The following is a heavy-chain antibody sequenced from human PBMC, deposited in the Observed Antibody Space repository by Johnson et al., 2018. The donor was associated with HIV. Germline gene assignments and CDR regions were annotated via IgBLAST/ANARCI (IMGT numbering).Heavy chain of an antibody. J-gene: IGHJ3*02. CDR3: ARVAAEAGRMTYAFDI. CDR2: INWSGGST. CDR1: GFTFDDYG. Sequence: VQLVESGGGVVRPGGSLRLSCAASGFTFDDYGMSWVRQAPGKGLEWVSGINWSGGSTAYADSVKGRFTISRDNAKNSLYLQRNSLRAEDTALYYCARVAAEAGRMTYAFDIWGQGTMVSVSS. D-gene: IGHD6-13*01. V-gene: IGHV3-20*04.